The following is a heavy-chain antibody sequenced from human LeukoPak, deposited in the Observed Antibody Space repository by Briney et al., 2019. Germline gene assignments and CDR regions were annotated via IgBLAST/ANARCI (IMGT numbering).Heavy chain of an antibody. Sequence: SETLSLTCTVSGGSISSYYWSWIRQPPGKGLEWIGYIYYSGSTNYNPSLKSRVTISADTSKNQFSLKLSSVTAADTAVYYCARALLWFGEFGNWFDPWGQGTLVTVSS. D-gene: IGHD3-10*01. CDR3: ARALLWFGEFGNWFDP. V-gene: IGHV4-59*01. CDR1: GGSISSYY. J-gene: IGHJ5*02. CDR2: IYYSGST.